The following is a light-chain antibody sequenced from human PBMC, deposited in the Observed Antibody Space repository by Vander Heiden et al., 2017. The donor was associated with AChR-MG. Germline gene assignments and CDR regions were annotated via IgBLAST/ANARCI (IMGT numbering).Light chain of an antibody. J-gene: IGKJ1*01. Sequence: AIQVTKSPSSLSASVGDRVTITCRASQDIRNDLGWYQQKPGKAPKLLISAASTLQSGVPSRFSGSGSGTDFTLTISSLQPEDFATYYCLEDYIYPWTFGQGTKVEIK. CDR1: QDIRND. CDR2: AAS. CDR3: LEDYIYPWT. V-gene: IGKV1-6*01.